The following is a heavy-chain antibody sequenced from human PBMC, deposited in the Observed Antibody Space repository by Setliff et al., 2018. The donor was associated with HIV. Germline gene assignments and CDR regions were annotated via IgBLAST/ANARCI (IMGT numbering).Heavy chain of an antibody. CDR2: IKSKAYGGTT. J-gene: IGHJ6*03. D-gene: IGHD3-22*01. CDR1: GFTFSNAW. Sequence: GGSLRLSCAASGFTFSNAWINWVRQAPGKGLEWVGFIKSKAYGGTTEYAASVKGRFTISRDDSKNIAYLQMNSLKTEDTAVYYCTRDLYYYDSSGSNYYYYYMDVWGKGTTVTVSS. CDR3: TRDLYYYDSSGSNYYYYYMDV. V-gene: IGHV3-49*04.